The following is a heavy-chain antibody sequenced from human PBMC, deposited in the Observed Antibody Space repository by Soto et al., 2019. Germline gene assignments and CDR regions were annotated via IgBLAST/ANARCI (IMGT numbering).Heavy chain of an antibody. Sequence: SVKVSCKASGGTFSIYAISCVLRSPLQWLDWMGGIIPIFGTANYAQKFQGRVTITADESTSTAYMELSSLRSEDTAVYYCARGLWIQLAPHRYYYYGMDVWGQGTTVTVSS. CDR2: IIPIFGTA. D-gene: IGHD5-18*01. J-gene: IGHJ6*02. CDR3: ARGLWIQLAPHRYYYYGMDV. V-gene: IGHV1-69*13. CDR1: GGTFSIYA.